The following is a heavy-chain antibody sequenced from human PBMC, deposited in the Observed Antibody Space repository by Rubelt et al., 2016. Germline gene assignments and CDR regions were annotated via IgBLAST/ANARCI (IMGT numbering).Heavy chain of an antibody. CDR1: GGSISSSSYY. D-gene: IGHD1-26*01. CDR3: ARDVSGGLPDAFDI. V-gene: IGHV4-39*07. Sequence: QLQLQESGPGLVKPSETLSLTCTVSGGSISSSSYYWGWIRQPPGKGLEWIGSIYYSGSTFYNLSLKGRVTISVDTSKNQCALKLSSVTAADTAVYYCARDVSGGLPDAFDIWGQGTMVTVSS. J-gene: IGHJ3*02. CDR2: IYYSGST.